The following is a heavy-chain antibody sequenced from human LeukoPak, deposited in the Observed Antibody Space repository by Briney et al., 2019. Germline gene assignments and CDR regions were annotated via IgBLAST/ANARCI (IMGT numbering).Heavy chain of an antibody. V-gene: IGHV4-39*01. D-gene: IGHD3-10*01. CDR1: GGSISSSSYY. Sequence: SETLSLTCTVSGGSISSSSYYWGWSRQPPVKGLKWIGSFYYSGSTYYNPSLKSRVTISVDTSKNQFSLKLSSVTAADTAVYYCASVTRLGPLPHASYGMDVWGQGTTVTVSS. J-gene: IGHJ6*02. CDR3: ASVTRLGPLPHASYGMDV. CDR2: FYYSGST.